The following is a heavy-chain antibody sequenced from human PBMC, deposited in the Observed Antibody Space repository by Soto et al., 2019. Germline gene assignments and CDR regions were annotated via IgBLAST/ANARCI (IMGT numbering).Heavy chain of an antibody. D-gene: IGHD3-22*01. Sequence: GASVKVSCKASGGTFSSYAISWLRQAPGQGLEWMGGIIPIFGTANYAQKFQGRVTITADKSTSTAYMELSSLRSEDTAVYYCARDYYDSSGYYYPGHYFNYWGQGTLVTVS. CDR3: ARDYYDSSGYYYPGHYFNY. CDR2: IIPIFGTA. J-gene: IGHJ4*02. CDR1: GGTFSSYA. V-gene: IGHV1-69*06.